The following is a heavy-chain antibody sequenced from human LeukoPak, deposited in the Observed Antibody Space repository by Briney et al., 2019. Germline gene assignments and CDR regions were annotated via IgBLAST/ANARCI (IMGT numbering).Heavy chain of an antibody. D-gene: IGHD1-14*01. CDR3: ASLNLEYYYYYYTDV. CDR1: GFTFSSYW. CDR2: IKQDGSEK. Sequence: GGSLRLSCAASGFTFSSYWMSWVRQAPGKGLEWVANIKQDGSEKHYVDSVKGRFTISRDNAKNSLYLQMNSLRAEDTAVYYCASLNLEYYYYYYTDVWGKGTTVTVSS. J-gene: IGHJ6*03. V-gene: IGHV3-7*01.